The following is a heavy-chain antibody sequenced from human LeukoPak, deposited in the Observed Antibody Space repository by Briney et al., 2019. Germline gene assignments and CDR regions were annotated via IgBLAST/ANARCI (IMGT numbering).Heavy chain of an antibody. CDR3: ARRSGYLGFDY. J-gene: IGHJ4*02. CDR1: GGSFSGYY. D-gene: IGHD5-12*01. CDR2: INHSGSA. V-gene: IGHV4-34*01. Sequence: PSETLSLTCAVYGGSFSGYYWSWIRQPPGKGLEWIGEINHSGSANYNPSLKSRVTISVDTSKNQFSLKLSSVTAADTAVYYCARRSGYLGFDYWGQGTLVTVSS.